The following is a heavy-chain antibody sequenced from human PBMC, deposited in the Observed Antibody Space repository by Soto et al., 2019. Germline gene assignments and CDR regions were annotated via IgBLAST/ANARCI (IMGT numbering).Heavy chain of an antibody. V-gene: IGHV6-1*01. Sequence: PSQTLSLTCAISGDSVSSNSAAWNWIRQSPSRVLECLGRTYYMSKWYNDYAVSVKSRITINPDTSKNQFSLQLNSVTPEDTAVYYCARDRVVVAATNWFDPWGQGTLVTVSS. J-gene: IGHJ5*02. D-gene: IGHD2-15*01. CDR2: TYYMSKWYN. CDR3: ARDRVVVAATNWFDP. CDR1: GDSVSSNSAA.